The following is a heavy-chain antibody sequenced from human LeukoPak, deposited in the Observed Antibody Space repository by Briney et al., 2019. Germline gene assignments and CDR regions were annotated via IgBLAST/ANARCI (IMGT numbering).Heavy chain of an antibody. Sequence: HGKSLKISCKGSGYSFTTHWIGWVRQMPGKGLEWVGIINPGDSETRYRPSFQGQVTISVDKSITTAYLQWSSLKASDTAMYYCARQGCSTTSCHTVDYWGQGTLVTVSS. CDR3: ARQGCSTTSCHTVDY. D-gene: IGHD2-2*01. CDR2: INPGDSET. J-gene: IGHJ4*02. CDR1: GYSFTTHW. V-gene: IGHV5-51*01.